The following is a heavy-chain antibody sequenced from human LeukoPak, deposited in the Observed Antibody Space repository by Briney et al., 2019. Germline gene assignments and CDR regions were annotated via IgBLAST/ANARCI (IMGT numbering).Heavy chain of an antibody. CDR1: GYTFTGYY. Sequence: ASVKVSCKASGYTFTGYYMHWVRQAPGQGLEWMGWMNPNSGNTGYAQKFQGRVTMTRNTSISTAYMELSSLRSEDTAVYYCARGATVTTYYYYYGMDVWGQGTTVTVSS. J-gene: IGHJ6*02. CDR3: ARGATVTTYYYYYGMDV. D-gene: IGHD4-17*01. V-gene: IGHV1-8*02. CDR2: MNPNSGNT.